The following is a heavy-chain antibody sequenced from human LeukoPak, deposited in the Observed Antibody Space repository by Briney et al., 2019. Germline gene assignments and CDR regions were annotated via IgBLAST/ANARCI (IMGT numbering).Heavy chain of an antibody. V-gene: IGHV1-18*01. J-gene: IGHJ4*02. D-gene: IGHD5-18*01. Sequence: GASVRVSCKASGYIFSTYGISWARQAPGQGLEWVGWISAHNGNTNYAQKVQGRVTMTTDTSTTTAYLELRSLRSDDTAVYYCARDAADTVRGGDYWGQGTLVTVSS. CDR2: ISAHNGNT. CDR3: ARDAADTVRGGDY. CDR1: GYIFSTYG.